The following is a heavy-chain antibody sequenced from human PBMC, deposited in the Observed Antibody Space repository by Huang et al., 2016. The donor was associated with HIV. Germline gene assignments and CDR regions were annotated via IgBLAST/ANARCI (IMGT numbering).Heavy chain of an antibody. D-gene: IGHD4-17*01. V-gene: IGHV4-34*02. CDR1: GGSFRTFS. CDR2: VNRAGLT. J-gene: IGHJ5*02. Sequence: QVQLQQWGAGLLKSSETLSLTCAVYGGSFRTFSWAWIRQPPGKGLEWIGEVNRAGLTKYNPSLKSRVAISLDTSKKQFSLKVTSMTAADTAVYYCARGVPSVTTDENWFDPWGQGTPVTVSS. CDR3: ARGVPSVTTDENWFDP.